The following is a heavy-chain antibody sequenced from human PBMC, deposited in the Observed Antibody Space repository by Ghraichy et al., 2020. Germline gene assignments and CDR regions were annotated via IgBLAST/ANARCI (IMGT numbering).Heavy chain of an antibody. Sequence: GGSLRLSCAASGFSFSNSIMSWVRQAPGKGLEWVSSLSGSGDDTYYAESVKGRFTISRDNIKNMLYLQMNSLRVEDTAVYYCAKGSGGWWDYWGQGTLVTVSS. V-gene: IGHV3-23*01. CDR1: GFSFSNSI. CDR2: LSGSGDDT. CDR3: AKGSGGWWDY. D-gene: IGHD6-19*01. J-gene: IGHJ4*02.